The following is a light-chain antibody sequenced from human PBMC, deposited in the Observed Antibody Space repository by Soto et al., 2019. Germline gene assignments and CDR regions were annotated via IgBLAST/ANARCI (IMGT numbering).Light chain of an antibody. V-gene: IGKV3-20*01. J-gene: IGKJ1*01. Sequence: EIVLTQSPGTLSLSPGERATLSCKASQGVGSNYLAWYQQKPGQAPRPLIYGASSRATGIPDRFSGSGSGADFTLTISRLEPEDCAVYYCQQYGSSPWTFVQGTTVEIK. CDR3: QQYGSSPWT. CDR1: QGVGSNY. CDR2: GAS.